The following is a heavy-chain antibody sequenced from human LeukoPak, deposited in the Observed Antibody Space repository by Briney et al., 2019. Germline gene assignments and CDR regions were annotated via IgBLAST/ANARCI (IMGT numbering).Heavy chain of an antibody. CDR3: ARQSDMITFGGVIAHPHAFDI. Sequence: PSETLSLTCTVSGGSISSSSYYWGWIRQPPGKGLEWIGSIYYSGSTYYNPSLKSRVTISVDTSKNQFSLKLSSVTAADTAVYYCARQSDMITFGGVIAHPHAFDIWGQGTMVTVSS. CDR2: IYYSGST. D-gene: IGHD3-16*02. V-gene: IGHV4-39*01. CDR1: GGSISSSSYY. J-gene: IGHJ3*02.